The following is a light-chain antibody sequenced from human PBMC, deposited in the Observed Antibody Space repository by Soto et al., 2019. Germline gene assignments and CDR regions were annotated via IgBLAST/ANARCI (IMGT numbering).Light chain of an antibody. CDR2: DAS. J-gene: IGKJ5*01. V-gene: IGKV1-33*01. CDR3: QQRSNWIT. CDR1: QDIKNY. Sequence: DIQMTQSPSSLSGSVGARFTISCQASQDIKNYLNWYQQKSGKAPKLLIYDASDLETGVPSRFSGSGSGTDFTLTISSLEPEDFAVYYCQQRSNWITFGQGTRLEIK.